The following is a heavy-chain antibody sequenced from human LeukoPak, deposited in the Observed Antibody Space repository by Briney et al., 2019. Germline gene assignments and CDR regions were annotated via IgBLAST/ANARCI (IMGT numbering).Heavy chain of an antibody. D-gene: IGHD3-10*01. J-gene: IGHJ4*02. Sequence: GGSLRLSCAASGFTFDDYAMHWVRQAPGKGLEWVSAISGSGGSTYYADSVKGRFTISRDNSKNTLYLRMNSLRAEDTAVYYCAKGGVRALPDDYWGQGTLVTVSS. CDR3: AKGGVRALPDDY. CDR1: GFTFDDYA. V-gene: IGHV3-23*01. CDR2: ISGSGGST.